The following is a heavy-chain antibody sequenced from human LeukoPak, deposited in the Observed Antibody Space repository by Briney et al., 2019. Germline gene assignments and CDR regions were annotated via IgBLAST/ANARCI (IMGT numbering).Heavy chain of an antibody. CDR3: AKDRDSGIAAAGTFDP. D-gene: IGHD6-13*01. CDR1: GFTFSSYG. CDR2: IRFDGSNK. J-gene: IGHJ5*02. V-gene: IGHV3-30*02. Sequence: GGSLRLSCAASGFTFSSYGMHWVRQAPGKGLEWVAFIRFDGSNKYYADSVKGRFTISRDNSKNTLYLQMNSLRAEDTAVYYCAKDRDSGIAAAGTFDPWGQGTLVTVSS.